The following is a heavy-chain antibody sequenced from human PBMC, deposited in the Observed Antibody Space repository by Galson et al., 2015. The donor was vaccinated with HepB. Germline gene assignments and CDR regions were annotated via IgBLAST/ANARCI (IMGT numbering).Heavy chain of an antibody. V-gene: IGHV1-69*13. CDR1: GTAFSRFS. Sequence: SVTVSCKASGTAFSRFSLNWVRQAPGQGLEWMGRIIPMYGMTNYARKFQGRLTITADESTNTAFIELSSLRSEDTAIYYCARDFAAGTSLGFDSWGQGTLVTVSS. CDR2: IIPMYGMT. CDR3: ARDFAAGTSLGFDS. D-gene: IGHD1-1*01. J-gene: IGHJ5*01.